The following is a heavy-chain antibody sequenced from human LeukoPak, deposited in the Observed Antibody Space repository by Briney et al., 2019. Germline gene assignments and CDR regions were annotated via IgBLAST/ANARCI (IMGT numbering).Heavy chain of an antibody. V-gene: IGHV3-23*01. Sequence: GGSLRLSCAASGVTFSSYAMTWVRQAPGKGLEWVSGISGSGGSTYYVDSVKGRFTTSRDNYQNTLYLQMNSLRAEDTAVYYCAVDLGQYTYGAVFDYWGQGTLVTVSS. J-gene: IGHJ4*02. CDR1: GVTFSSYA. D-gene: IGHD2-8*01. CDR3: AVDLGQYTYGAVFDY. CDR2: ISGSGGST.